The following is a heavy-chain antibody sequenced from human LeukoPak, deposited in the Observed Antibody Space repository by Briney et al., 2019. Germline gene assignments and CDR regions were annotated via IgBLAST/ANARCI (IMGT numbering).Heavy chain of an antibody. CDR1: GGSTSSGGHY. V-gene: IGHV4-31*03. J-gene: IGHJ5*02. CDR2: IYYSGTT. Sequence: PSETLSLTCTVSGGSTSSGGHYWNWIRQHPGRGLEWIGYIYYSGTTYYNPSLKSRVTISLDTSKNQFSLKLSSVTAADTAVYYCARAHQSGYDNCLDPWGQGTLVTVSS. CDR3: ARAHQSGYDNCLDP. D-gene: IGHD3-3*01.